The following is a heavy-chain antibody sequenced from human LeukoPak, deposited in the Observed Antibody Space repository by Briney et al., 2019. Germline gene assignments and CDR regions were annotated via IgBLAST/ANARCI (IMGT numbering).Heavy chain of an antibody. D-gene: IGHD4-17*01. CDR3: ARGDDYGDYWGLY. Sequence: ASVKVSCKASGGNFNNYAIGWVRQAPGQGLEWMGRIIPVAGVTNNAQKFQGRVTMTTDTSTSTAYMELRSLISDDAAVYYCARGDDYGDYWGLYWGQGTLVTVSS. J-gene: IGHJ4*02. V-gene: IGHV1-69*04. CDR1: GGNFNNYA. CDR2: IIPVAGVT.